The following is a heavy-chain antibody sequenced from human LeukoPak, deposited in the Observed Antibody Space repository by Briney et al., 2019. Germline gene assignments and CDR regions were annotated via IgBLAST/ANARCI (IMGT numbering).Heavy chain of an antibody. J-gene: IGHJ4*02. CDR1: GFTFSSYA. D-gene: IGHD3-16*02. CDR2: ISGTGVST. CDR3: AKDLSVELSEGPDY. Sequence: GGSLRLSCAASGFTFSSYAMTWVRQAPGKGLERVSDISGTGVSTYYADSVKGRFTISRDNSKNTLYLQMNSLRAEDTAVYYCAKDLSVELSEGPDYWGQGTLVTVSS. V-gene: IGHV3-23*01.